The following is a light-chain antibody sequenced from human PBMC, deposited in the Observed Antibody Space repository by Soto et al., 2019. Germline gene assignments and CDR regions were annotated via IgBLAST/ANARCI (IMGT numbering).Light chain of an antibody. CDR3: QQYNNWPWT. CDR1: QSVSSN. CDR2: GAS. V-gene: IGKV3-15*01. J-gene: IGKJ1*01. Sequence: EIVMTQSPATLSVSPGERATLSCRASQSVSSNLAGYQQKPGQAPRLLIYGASTMATGSPARFSGSGSGTEFTINISSLQAEDFAVYYCQQYNNWPWTFGQGTKVEIK.